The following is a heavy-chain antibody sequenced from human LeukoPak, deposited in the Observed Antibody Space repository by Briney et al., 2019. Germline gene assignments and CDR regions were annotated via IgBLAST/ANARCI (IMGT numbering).Heavy chain of an antibody. CDR3: ASWGAGGNS. V-gene: IGHV3-23*01. CDR2: ISGSGRST. D-gene: IGHD3-16*01. CDR1: GFTFSDYA. J-gene: IGHJ4*02. Sequence: GGSLRLSCAASGFTFSDYAMSWVRQAPGKGLEWVSSISGSGRSTFYADSVKGRFTISRDTSKNTLYLQMNSLRAEDTAVYYCASWGAGGNSWGQGTLVTVSS.